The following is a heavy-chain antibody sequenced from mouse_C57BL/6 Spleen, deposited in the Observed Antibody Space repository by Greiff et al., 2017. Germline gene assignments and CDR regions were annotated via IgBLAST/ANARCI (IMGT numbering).Heavy chain of an antibody. Sequence: EVKLMESGAELVKPGASVKLSCTASGFNIKDYYMHWVKQRTEQGLEWIGRIDPEDGETKYAPKFQGKATITADTSSNTAYLQLSSLTSEDTAVYYCARASTVVVYYYAMDYWGQGTSVTVSS. V-gene: IGHV14-2*01. D-gene: IGHD1-1*01. CDR3: ARASTVVVYYYAMDY. CDR2: IDPEDGET. J-gene: IGHJ4*01. CDR1: GFNIKDYY.